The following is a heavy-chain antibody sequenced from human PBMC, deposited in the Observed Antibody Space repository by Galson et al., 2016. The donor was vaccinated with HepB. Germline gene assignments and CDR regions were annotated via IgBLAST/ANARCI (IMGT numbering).Heavy chain of an antibody. D-gene: IGHD6-13*01. J-gene: IGHJ4*02. CDR3: ARSYSTSLYIYLDY. CDR2: IYHSGNT. CDR1: GDSISRTNW. V-gene: IGHV4-4*02. Sequence: SETLSLTCAVSGDSISRTNWWSWVRQPPGKGLEWIGEIYHSGNTNYNPSLKSRVTISLDKSKNRFSLKLSSVTAADTAVYYCARSYSTSLYIYLDYWGQGTLVTVSS.